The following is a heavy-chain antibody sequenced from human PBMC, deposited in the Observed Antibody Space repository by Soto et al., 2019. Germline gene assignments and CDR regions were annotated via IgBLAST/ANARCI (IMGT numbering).Heavy chain of an antibody. CDR1: GGSISSYY. CDR3: ARHGGSSCSYYVSDY. CDR2: IYYSGST. D-gene: IGHD6-13*01. Sequence: QVQLQESVPGLLKPSETLSLTCTVSGGSISSYYWSWIRQPPGKGLEWIGYIYYSGSTNYNPTLKSRFSISIDASKDHCALTLSSVAGEVTAVYYGARHGGSSCSYYVSDYWVQGTLVTVSS. V-gene: IGHV4-59*08. J-gene: IGHJ4*02.